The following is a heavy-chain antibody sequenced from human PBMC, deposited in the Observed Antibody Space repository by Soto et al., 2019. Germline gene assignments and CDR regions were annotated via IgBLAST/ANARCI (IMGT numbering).Heavy chain of an antibody. V-gene: IGHV1-69*13. D-gene: IGHD1-7*01. CDR1: GGTFSSYA. Sequence: SVKVSCKASGGTFSSYAISWVRQAPGQGLEWMGGIIPIFGTANYAQKFQGRVTITADESTSTAYMELSSLRSEDTAVYYCARDLRLELRGPHDYWGQGTMVTVSS. J-gene: IGHJ4*02. CDR3: ARDLRLELRGPHDY. CDR2: IIPIFGTA.